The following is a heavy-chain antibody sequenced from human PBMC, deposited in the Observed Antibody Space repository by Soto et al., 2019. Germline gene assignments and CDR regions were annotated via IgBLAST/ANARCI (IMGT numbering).Heavy chain of an antibody. Sequence: QVRFVQSGAEVKEPGASVKVSCKAFGYTFSTSAIHWVRQAPGQSLEWMGWIDGGSDNTKYSQKFQGRVTMTRDTSASTVYMELRSLRSEDTALYYCARGYRSGWYLDYWGRGALVTVST. V-gene: IGHV1-3*01. CDR2: IDGGSDNT. J-gene: IGHJ4*02. D-gene: IGHD6-19*01. CDR1: GYTFSTSA. CDR3: ARGYRSGWYLDY.